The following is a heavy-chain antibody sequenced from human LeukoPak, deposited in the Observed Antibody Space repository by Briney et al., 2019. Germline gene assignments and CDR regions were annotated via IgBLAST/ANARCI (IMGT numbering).Heavy chain of an antibody. D-gene: IGHD2-2*01. CDR3: ARLGSTFDI. J-gene: IGHJ3*02. Sequence: SGTLSLTCTVSGGXISSYYCTWIRQPPGKGLEWIGYIFYSGGSNYNPSLKSRVTISVDTSKNHFSLKLSSVTAADTAVYYCARLGSTFDIWGQGTMVTVSS. CDR1: GGXISSYY. CDR2: IFYSGGS. V-gene: IGHV4-59*08.